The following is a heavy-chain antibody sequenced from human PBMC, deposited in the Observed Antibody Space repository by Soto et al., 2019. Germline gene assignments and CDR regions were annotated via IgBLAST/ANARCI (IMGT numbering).Heavy chain of an antibody. Sequence: EVQLLESXXXXVQPGGSLRLSCAASGFTFXXYAMSWVRQAPGKGLEWCSEISGSGGSTYYADSVKGRFSISRDNSKNTLYLRMNSLRAEDTAVFYCAKDRAIRPGTDFDYWGQGTLVTVSS. CDR1: GFTFXXYA. D-gene: IGHD1-7*01. J-gene: IGHJ4*02. CDR3: AKDRAIRPGTDFDY. CDR2: ISGSGGST. V-gene: IGHV3-23*01.